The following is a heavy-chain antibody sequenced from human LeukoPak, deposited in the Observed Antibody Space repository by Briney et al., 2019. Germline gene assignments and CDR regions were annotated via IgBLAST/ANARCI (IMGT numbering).Heavy chain of an antibody. V-gene: IGHV3-21*01. D-gene: IGHD5-18*01. Sequence: GGSLRLSCAASGFTFSSYSMNWVRQAPGKGLEWVSSISSSGDYIYYADSVTGRFTISRDNAKNSLYLQMNSLRVEDTAVYYCARGGGSYRYRNDYWGQGTLVTVSS. CDR2: ISSSGDYI. CDR1: GFTFSSYS. CDR3: ARGGGSYRYRNDY. J-gene: IGHJ4*02.